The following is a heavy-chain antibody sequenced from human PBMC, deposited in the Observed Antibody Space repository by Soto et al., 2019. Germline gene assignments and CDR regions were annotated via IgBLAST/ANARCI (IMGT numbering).Heavy chain of an antibody. Sequence: PSETLSLTCAVYGGSFSGYYWSWIRQPPGKGLEWIGEINHIGSTNYNPSLKSRVTISVDTSKNQFSLKLSSVTAADTAVYYCARGGIRIAARPSLLYWGQGTLVTVSS. D-gene: IGHD6-6*01. CDR3: ARGGIRIAARPSLLY. CDR1: GGSFSGYY. CDR2: INHIGST. V-gene: IGHV4-34*01. J-gene: IGHJ4*02.